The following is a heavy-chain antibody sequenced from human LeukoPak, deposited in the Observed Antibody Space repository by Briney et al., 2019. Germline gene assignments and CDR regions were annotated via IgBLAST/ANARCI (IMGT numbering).Heavy chain of an antibody. CDR1: GYTFTAYY. V-gene: IGHV1-2*02. D-gene: IGHD2-15*01. Sequence: ASVKVSCKASGYTFTAYYLHWVRQAPGQGLEWMGWINPNSGGTNYAQKFQGRVTMTRDTSISTAYMELSRLRSDDTAVYYCAREDIENWFDPWGQGTLVTVSS. CDR2: INPNSGGT. CDR3: AREDIENWFDP. J-gene: IGHJ5*02.